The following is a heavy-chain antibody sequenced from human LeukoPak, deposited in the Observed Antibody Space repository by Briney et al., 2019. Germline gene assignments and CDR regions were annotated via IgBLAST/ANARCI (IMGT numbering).Heavy chain of an antibody. V-gene: IGHV4-39*01. CDR1: GGSISSSSYY. D-gene: IGHD6-19*01. CDR2: IYYSGRT. J-gene: IGHJ5*02. Sequence: SETLSLTCTVSGGSISSSSYYWGWTRQPPGKRREWMGCIYYSGRTYYNPSLKSRVTISVDTSKNQFSLKLSSVTAADTAVYYCARPDSSGWLNWFDPWGQGTLVTVSS. CDR3: ARPDSSGWLNWFDP.